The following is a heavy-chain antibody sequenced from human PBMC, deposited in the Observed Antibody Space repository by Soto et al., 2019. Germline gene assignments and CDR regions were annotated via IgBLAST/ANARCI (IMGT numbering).Heavy chain of an antibody. Sequence: GGSLRLSCAASGFTFSNAWMSWVRQAPGKGLEWVGRIKSKTDGGTTDYAAPVKGRLTISRDDSKNTLYLQMNSRKTEDTAGYYCTTVTWRDYYESSGYHSIDDWGQGTLVTVSS. J-gene: IGHJ4*02. CDR3: TTVTWRDYYESSGYHSIDD. CDR2: IKSKTDGGTT. D-gene: IGHD3-22*01. V-gene: IGHV3-15*01. CDR1: GFTFSNAW.